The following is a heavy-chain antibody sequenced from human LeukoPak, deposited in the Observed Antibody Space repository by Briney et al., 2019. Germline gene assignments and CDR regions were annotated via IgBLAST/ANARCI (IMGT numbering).Heavy chain of an antibody. CDR3: AAKAREVVVITTIWLDP. CDR1: GFSFSSYE. V-gene: IGHV3-23*01. D-gene: IGHD3-22*01. CDR2: ISGSGGST. J-gene: IGHJ5*02. Sequence: GGSLRLSCAASGFSFSSYEMNWVRQAPGKGLEWVSAISGSGGSTYYADSVKGRFTISRDNSKNTLYLQMNSLRAEDTAVYYCAAKAREVVVITTIWLDPWGQGTLVTVSS.